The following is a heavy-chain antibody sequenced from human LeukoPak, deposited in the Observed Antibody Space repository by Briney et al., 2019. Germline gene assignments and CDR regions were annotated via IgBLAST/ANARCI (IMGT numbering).Heavy chain of an antibody. CDR3: ARRDCSGGSCDPDY. CDR1: GGSIRSSGYY. D-gene: IGHD2-15*01. J-gene: IGHJ4*02. CDR2: IYYGGGT. Sequence: SETLSLTCTVSGGSIRSSGYYWGWIRQPPGKGLEWFGSIYYGGGTYYNLSLKSRVTISVDTSKNQFSLKVTSVTAADTAVYYCARRDCSGGSCDPDYWGQGTLVTVSS. V-gene: IGHV4-39*01.